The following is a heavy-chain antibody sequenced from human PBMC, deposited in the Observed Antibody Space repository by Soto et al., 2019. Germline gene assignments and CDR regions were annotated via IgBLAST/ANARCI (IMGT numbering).Heavy chain of an antibody. V-gene: IGHV1-69*13. Sequence: GASVKVSCKASGGTFSSYAISWVRQAPGQGLEWMGGIIPIFGTANYAQKFQGRVTITADESTSTAYMELSSLRSEDTAVYYCAREASWSGYSAPFDYWGQGTLVTVSS. J-gene: IGHJ4*02. CDR2: IIPIFGTA. CDR1: GGTFSSYA. CDR3: AREASWSGYSAPFDY. D-gene: IGHD3-3*01.